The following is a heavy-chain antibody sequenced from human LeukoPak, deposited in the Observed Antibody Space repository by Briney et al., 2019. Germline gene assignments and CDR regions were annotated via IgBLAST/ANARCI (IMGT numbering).Heavy chain of an antibody. Sequence: SETLSLTCAVYGGSFSGYYWSWIRQPPGKGLEWIGEINHSGSTNYNPSLKSRVTISVDTSKNQFSLKLSSVTAADTAVYYCARSQQLTGDFDYWGQGTLVTVSS. CDR3: ARSQQLTGDFDY. V-gene: IGHV4-34*01. CDR2: INHSGST. D-gene: IGHD7-27*01. CDR1: GGSFSGYY. J-gene: IGHJ4*02.